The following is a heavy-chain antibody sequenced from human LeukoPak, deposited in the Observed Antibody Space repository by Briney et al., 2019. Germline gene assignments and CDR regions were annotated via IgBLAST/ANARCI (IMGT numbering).Heavy chain of an antibody. CDR1: GGSITNYY. Sequence: SETLSLACTVSGGSITNYYWSWIRQTPGKGLEWIGNIYYRGNTNCNPSLESRVTMSVDTPKNQFSLKLDSVTAADTAVYYCARDAGSDVGDGWFDPWGQGTLVTVSS. V-gene: IGHV4-59*01. CDR2: IYYRGNT. CDR3: ARDAGSDVGDGWFDP. J-gene: IGHJ5*02. D-gene: IGHD3-10*02.